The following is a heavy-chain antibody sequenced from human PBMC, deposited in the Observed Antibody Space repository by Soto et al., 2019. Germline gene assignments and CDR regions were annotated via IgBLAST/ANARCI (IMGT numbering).Heavy chain of an antibody. D-gene: IGHD6-13*01. Sequence: QVQLVQSGAEVKKPGASVKVSCKASGYTFTSYAMHWVRQAPGQRLEWMGWINAGNGNTKYSQKFQGRVTITRDTXAXIAYMELSSLRSEDTAVYYCASGSSSWSYYYYGMDVWGQGTTVTVSS. CDR3: ASGSSSWSYYYYGMDV. J-gene: IGHJ6*02. V-gene: IGHV1-3*01. CDR1: GYTFTSYA. CDR2: INAGNGNT.